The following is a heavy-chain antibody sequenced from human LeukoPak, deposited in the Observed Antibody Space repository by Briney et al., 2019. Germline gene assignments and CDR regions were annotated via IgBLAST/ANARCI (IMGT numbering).Heavy chain of an antibody. J-gene: IGHJ5*02. Sequence: ASVKVSCKASGYTFTGYYMHWVRQAPGQGLEWMGWINPNSGGTNYAQKFQGRVTMTRDTSISTAYMELSRLRSDDTAVYYCARVPILCGGDCLEFDPWGQGTLVTVSS. CDR1: GYTFTGYY. CDR2: INPNSGGT. V-gene: IGHV1-2*02. CDR3: ARVPILCGGDCLEFDP. D-gene: IGHD2-21*02.